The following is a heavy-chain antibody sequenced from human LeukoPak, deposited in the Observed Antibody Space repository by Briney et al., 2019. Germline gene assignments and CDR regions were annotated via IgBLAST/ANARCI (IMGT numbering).Heavy chain of an antibody. CDR3: ARDHSSSWYSLPGY. CDR1: GGFISSYY. Sequence: KPSETLSLTCTVSGGFISSYYWSWIRQPAGKGLEWIGRIYTSGSTNYNPSLKSRVTMSVDTSKNQFSLKLSSVTAADTAVYYCARDHSSSWYSLPGYWGQGTLVTVSS. J-gene: IGHJ4*02. D-gene: IGHD6-13*01. V-gene: IGHV4-4*07. CDR2: IYTSGST.